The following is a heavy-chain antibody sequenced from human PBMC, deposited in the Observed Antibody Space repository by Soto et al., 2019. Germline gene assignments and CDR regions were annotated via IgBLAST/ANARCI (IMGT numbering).Heavy chain of an antibody. CDR1: GFTFSSYA. CDR3: AKESPEYSSGWYACALDI. CDR2: ISGSGGST. Sequence: GGSLRLSCAASGFTFSSYAMSWVRQAPGKGLEWVSAISGSGGSTYYADSVKGRFTISGDNSKNTLYLQMNSLRAEDTAVYYCAKESPEYSSGWYACALDIWGQGTMVTVSS. V-gene: IGHV3-23*01. D-gene: IGHD6-19*01. J-gene: IGHJ3*02.